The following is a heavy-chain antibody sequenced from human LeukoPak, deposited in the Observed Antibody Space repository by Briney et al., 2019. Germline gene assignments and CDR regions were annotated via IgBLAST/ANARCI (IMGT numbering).Heavy chain of an antibody. D-gene: IGHD3-10*01. V-gene: IGHV1-8*02. CDR3: ARGVSGSYYTYYYMDV. CDR1: GYTFTSYG. J-gene: IGHJ6*03. Sequence: ASVKVSCKASGYTFTSYGISWVRQATGQGLEWMGWMNPNSGNTGYAQKFQGRVTMTRNTSISTAYMELSSLRSEDTAVYYCARGVSGSYYTYYYMDVWGKGTTVTVSS. CDR2: MNPNSGNT.